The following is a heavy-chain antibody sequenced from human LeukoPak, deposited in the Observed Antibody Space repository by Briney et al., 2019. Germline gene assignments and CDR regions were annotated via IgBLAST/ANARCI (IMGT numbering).Heavy chain of an antibody. CDR3: AKGGYYYDSSGYSDY. V-gene: IGHV3-23*01. CDR2: ISGSGGST. J-gene: IGHJ4*02. Sequence: GGSLRLSCAASGVTFSSYAMSWVRQAPGKGLEWVSAISGSGGSTYYADSVKGRFTISRDNSKNTLYLQMSSLRAEDTAVYYCAKGGYYYDSSGYSDYWGQGTLVTVSS. CDR1: GVTFSSYA. D-gene: IGHD3-22*01.